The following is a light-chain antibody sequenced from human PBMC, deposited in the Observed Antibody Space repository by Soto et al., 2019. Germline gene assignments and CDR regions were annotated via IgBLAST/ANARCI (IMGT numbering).Light chain of an antibody. CDR1: QNIDNC. V-gene: IGKV1-39*01. CDR3: LQTYTAPAT. CDR2: AAS. Sequence: DIQMIQSPSSLSASVGDRVTITCRASQNIDNCLSWYQQKPGKAPKLLIYAASSLHSGVPSRFSGSGSGTDFTLTISSLQREDLATYYGLQTYTAPATFGQGTRVEIK. J-gene: IGKJ1*01.